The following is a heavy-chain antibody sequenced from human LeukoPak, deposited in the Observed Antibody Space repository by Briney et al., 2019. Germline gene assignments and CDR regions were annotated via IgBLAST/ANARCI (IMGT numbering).Heavy chain of an antibody. CDR3: ARGYYDSSGYSVNFDY. D-gene: IGHD3-22*01. CDR1: GYTFTSYY. J-gene: IGHJ4*02. CDR2: INPSGGST. Sequence: GASVKVSCKASGYTFTSYYMHWVRQAPGQGLEWMGIINPSGGSTSYAQKFQGRVTMTRNTSISTAYMELSSLRSEDTAVYYCARGYYDSSGYSVNFDYWGQGTLVTVSS. V-gene: IGHV1-46*01.